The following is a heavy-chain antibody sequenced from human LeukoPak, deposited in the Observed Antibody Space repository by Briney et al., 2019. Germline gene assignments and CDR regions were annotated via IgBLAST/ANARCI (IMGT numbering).Heavy chain of an antibody. Sequence: SETLSLTCAVYGGSFSGYYWSWIRQPPGKGLEWIGEINHSGSTNYNPSLKSRVTISVDTSKNQFSLKLSSVTAADTAVCYCARRNGYCSSTSCYLNWFDPWGQGTLVTVSS. D-gene: IGHD2-2*01. CDR2: INHSGST. V-gene: IGHV4-34*01. CDR1: GGSFSGYY. CDR3: ARRNGYCSSTSCYLNWFDP. J-gene: IGHJ5*02.